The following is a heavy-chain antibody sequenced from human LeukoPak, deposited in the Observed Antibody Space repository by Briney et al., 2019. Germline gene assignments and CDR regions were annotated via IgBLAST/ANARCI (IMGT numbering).Heavy chain of an antibody. CDR3: ARSPPGYYYFDY. D-gene: IGHD6-25*01. Sequence: ASVKVSCKASGYTFTSYYMHWVRQAPGQGLEWMGVINPSGGGTTYAQKFQGRVTMTRDMSTSIVYMELSSLRSEDTAMYYCARSPPGYYYFDYWGQGTLVTVSS. CDR1: GYTFTSYY. CDR2: INPSGGGT. V-gene: IGHV1-46*01. J-gene: IGHJ4*02.